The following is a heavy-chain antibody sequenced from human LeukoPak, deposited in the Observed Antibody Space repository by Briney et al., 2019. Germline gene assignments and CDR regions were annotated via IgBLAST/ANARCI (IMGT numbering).Heavy chain of an antibody. D-gene: IGHD6-13*01. J-gene: IGHJ4*02. Sequence: GASVKVSCKASGGTFSSYAISWVRQAPGQGLEWMGGIIPIFGTANYAQKFQGRVTITADESTSTAYMELSSLGSEDTAVYYCAGSYSSSWSTYYFDYWGQGTLVTVSS. CDR1: GGTFSSYA. CDR3: AGSYSSSWSTYYFDY. CDR2: IIPIFGTA. V-gene: IGHV1-69*13.